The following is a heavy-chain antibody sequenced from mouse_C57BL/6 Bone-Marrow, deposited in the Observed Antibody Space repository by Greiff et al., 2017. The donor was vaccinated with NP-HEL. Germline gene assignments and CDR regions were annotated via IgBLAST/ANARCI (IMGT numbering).Heavy chain of an antibody. V-gene: IGHV1-69*01. J-gene: IGHJ4*01. Sequence: QVQLQQPGAELVMPGASVKLSCKASGYTFTSYWMHWVKQRPGQGLEWIGEIDPSDSYTNYNQKFKGKSTLTVDKSSSTAYMQLSSLTYEDSAVYYCARERTGKGYAMDYWGQGTSVTVSS. CDR3: ARERTGKGYAMDY. CDR1: GYTFTSYW. CDR2: IDPSDSYT. D-gene: IGHD4-1*01.